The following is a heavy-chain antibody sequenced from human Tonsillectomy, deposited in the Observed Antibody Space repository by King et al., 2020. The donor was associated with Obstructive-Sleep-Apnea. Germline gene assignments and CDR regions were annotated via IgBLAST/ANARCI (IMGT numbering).Heavy chain of an antibody. CDR2: ISYDGGNK. J-gene: IGHJ4*02. D-gene: IGHD3-10*01. CDR1: GFTLSSYA. CDR3: ARESAIRGDY. Sequence: QLVESGGGGVQPGRSLRLSCAASGFTLSSYAMHWVRQAPGKGLGWVAVISYDGGNKYYADSVKGRFTISRDNSKNTLYLQMNSLRAEDTAVYYCARESAIRGDYWGQGTLVTVSS. V-gene: IGHV3-30*04.